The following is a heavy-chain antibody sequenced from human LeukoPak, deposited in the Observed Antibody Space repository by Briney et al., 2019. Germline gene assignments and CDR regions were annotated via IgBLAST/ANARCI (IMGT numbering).Heavy chain of an antibody. CDR2: MNPNSGNT. Sequence: ASVKVSCKASGYTFTNYDINWVRQAPGQGLEWMGWMNPNSGNTAYAQKFQGRVTMTMNTSIRTAYMELSSLRSEDTAMYYCARVDRGGSMSPLGNWGQGTLVTVSS. J-gene: IGHJ1*01. CDR1: GYTFTNYD. D-gene: IGHD3-10*01. V-gene: IGHV1-8*01. CDR3: ARVDRGGSMSPLGN.